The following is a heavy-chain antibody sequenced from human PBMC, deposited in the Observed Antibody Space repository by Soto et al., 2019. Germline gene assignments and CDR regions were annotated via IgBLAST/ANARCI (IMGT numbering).Heavy chain of an antibody. Sequence: QVQLVQYGAEVQKAGASVKVSCKDSGYTFTSYAMHWVRQDTGQRLEWMGWINAGNGNTKYSQKFQGRVTITRDTSASTDYMELSSLRSEDKAVYYFARVGYYDSSGYYYAWGQGTLVIVSS. CDR1: GYTFTSYA. V-gene: IGHV1-3*01. D-gene: IGHD3-22*01. CDR3: ARVGYYDSSGYYYA. CDR2: INAGNGNT. J-gene: IGHJ5*02.